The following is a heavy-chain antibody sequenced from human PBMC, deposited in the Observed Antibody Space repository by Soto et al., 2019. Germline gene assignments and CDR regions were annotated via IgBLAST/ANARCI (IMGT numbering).Heavy chain of an antibody. CDR2: INPNGGVT. Sequence: QVQLVQSGAEVRKPGASVTVSCRSSGDSFNAYYIHWVRQAPGQGFEWMGWINPNGGVTKYAQKFQGWVSMTRDTSIRTVYMQLSRSRSDDTAVYYCARESGGATATLADYHFDMDVWGTGTTVTVSS. CDR1: GDSFNAYY. V-gene: IGHV1-2*04. J-gene: IGHJ6*03. CDR3: ARESGGATATLADYHFDMDV. D-gene: IGHD5-12*01.